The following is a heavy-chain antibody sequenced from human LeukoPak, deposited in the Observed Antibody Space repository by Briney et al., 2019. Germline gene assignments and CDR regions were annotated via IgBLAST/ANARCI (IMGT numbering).Heavy chain of an antibody. Sequence: GRSLRLSCAASGFTFDDYAMHWVRQAPGKGLEWVSGISWNSGSIGYADSVKDRFTISRDNAKNSLYLQVNSLRAEDMALYYCAKGYTAMVTGEFDYWGQGTLVTVSS. CDR2: ISWNSGSI. D-gene: IGHD5-18*01. CDR3: AKGYTAMVTGEFDY. J-gene: IGHJ4*02. V-gene: IGHV3-9*03. CDR1: GFTFDDYA.